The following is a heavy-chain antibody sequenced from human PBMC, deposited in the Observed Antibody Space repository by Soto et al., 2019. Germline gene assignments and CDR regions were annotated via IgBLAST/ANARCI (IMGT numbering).Heavy chain of an antibody. Sequence: SETLSLTCAVSSGSISSSNWWSWVRQPPGKGLEWIGEIYHRGSTNYNPSLKSRVTISVDKSKNQFSLKLSSVTAADTAVYYCARVILGAAAGLGDYYYYYMDVWGKGTTVTVSS. CDR1: SGSISSSNW. J-gene: IGHJ6*03. D-gene: IGHD6-13*01. CDR2: IYHRGST. CDR3: ARVILGAAAGLGDYYYYYMDV. V-gene: IGHV4-4*02.